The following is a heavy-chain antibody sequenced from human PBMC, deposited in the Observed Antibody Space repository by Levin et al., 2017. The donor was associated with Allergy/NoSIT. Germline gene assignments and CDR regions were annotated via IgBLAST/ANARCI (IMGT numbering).Heavy chain of an antibody. J-gene: IGHJ4*02. Sequence: PSETLSLTCTVSGDSIRNDYWSWIRQPAGKGLEWIGRITFSGTTIYNPSLESRLTMSVDTSKSHFSLKLTSVTAADTAVYYCARLRNRVLFDSWGQGILVTVSS. CDR3: ARLRNRVLFDS. CDR2: ITFSGTT. CDR1: GDSIRNDY. V-gene: IGHV4-4*07. D-gene: IGHD1-14*01.